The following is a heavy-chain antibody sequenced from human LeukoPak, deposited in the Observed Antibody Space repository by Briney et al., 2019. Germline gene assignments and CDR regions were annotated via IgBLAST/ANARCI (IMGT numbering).Heavy chain of an antibody. J-gene: IGHJ4*02. V-gene: IGHV3-43D*03. CDR1: GFTFDDYA. D-gene: IGHD1-26*01. CDR3: AKVWPDRELLNLSIDY. CDR2: ISWDGGST. Sequence: GGSLRLSCAASGFTFDDYAMHWVRQAPGKGLEWVSLISWDGGSTYYADSVKGRFTISRDNSKNSLYLQMNSLRAEDTALYYCAKVWPDRELLNLSIDYWGQGTLVTVPS.